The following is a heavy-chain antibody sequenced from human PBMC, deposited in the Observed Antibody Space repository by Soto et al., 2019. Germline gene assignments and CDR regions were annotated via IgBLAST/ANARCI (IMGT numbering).Heavy chain of an antibody. CDR2: IANTGDP. CDR3: AREGTGGGFDI. Sequence: PGGSLRLSCAASGFVFSSYDMHWVRHTTGAGLEWVSVIANTGDPYYSDSVKGRLTISRDNAKNALYLQMNSLRVGDSAMYYCAREGTGGGFDIWGQGTKVTVSS. D-gene: IGHD1-1*01. V-gene: IGHV3-13*05. CDR1: GFVFSSYD. J-gene: IGHJ3*02.